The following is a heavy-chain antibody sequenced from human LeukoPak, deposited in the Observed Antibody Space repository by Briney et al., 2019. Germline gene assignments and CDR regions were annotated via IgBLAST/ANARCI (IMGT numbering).Heavy chain of an antibody. D-gene: IGHD6-19*01. V-gene: IGHV4-59*12. CDR1: GGSISSYY. CDR3: ARGREQWLVPRAFDI. Sequence: PSETLSLTCTVSGGSISSYYWSWIRQPPGKGLEWIGYIYYSGSTYYNPSLKSRVTISVDTSKNQFSLKLSSVTAADTAVYYCARGREQWLVPRAFDIWGQGTMVTVSS. J-gene: IGHJ3*02. CDR2: IYYSGST.